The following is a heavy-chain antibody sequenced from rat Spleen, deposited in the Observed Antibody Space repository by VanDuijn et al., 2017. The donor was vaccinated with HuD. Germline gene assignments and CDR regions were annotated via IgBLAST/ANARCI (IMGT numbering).Heavy chain of an antibody. V-gene: IGHV2-6*01. J-gene: IGHJ2*01. CDR3: ARYSTLTGVMDA. CDR1: GFSLTSYT. CDR2: ISSGGST. Sequence: QVQLKESGPGLVQPSQTLSLTCTVSGFSLTSYTVSWVRQPPGKGLEWIAAISSGGSTYYNSALKSRLSISRDTSKSQVFLKMNSLQTEDTAMYFCARYSTLTGVMDAWGQGVMVTVSS. D-gene: IGHD1-2*01.